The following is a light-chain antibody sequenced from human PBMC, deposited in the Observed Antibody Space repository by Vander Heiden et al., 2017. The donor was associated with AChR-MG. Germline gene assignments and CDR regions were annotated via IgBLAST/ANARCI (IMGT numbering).Light chain of an antibody. V-gene: IGLV1-44*01. CDR2: SKN. CDR3: AAWDDSLNGWV. Sequence: QSVLTQPPSASGTPGQRLTISCSGDSSNIGSNSVNWYQQRPETAPKLLIYSKNQRPSGVPDRFSGSKSGTSASLAISGLQSEDDADYYCAAWDDSLNGWVFGGGTRLTVL. CDR1: SSNIGSNS. J-gene: IGLJ3*02.